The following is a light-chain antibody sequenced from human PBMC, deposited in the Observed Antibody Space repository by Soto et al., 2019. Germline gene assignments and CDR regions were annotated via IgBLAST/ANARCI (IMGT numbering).Light chain of an antibody. CDR3: CSYTSTSTRV. CDR1: RSDVGVYNY. Sequence: QSALTQPRSVSASPGQSVTLSCTGSRSDVGVYNYVSWYQQHPGKAPKLMIFEVSSRPSGVSYRFSGSKSGNTASLTISGLQAEDEADYYCCSYTSTSTRVFGTGTKLTVL. V-gene: IGLV2-14*01. J-gene: IGLJ1*01. CDR2: EVS.